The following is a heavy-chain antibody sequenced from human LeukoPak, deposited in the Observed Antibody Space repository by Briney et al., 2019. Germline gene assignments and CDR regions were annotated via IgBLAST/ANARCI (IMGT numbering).Heavy chain of an antibody. CDR3: ARSSGSGWSFFDY. D-gene: IGHD6-19*01. J-gene: IGHJ4*02. Sequence: GESLKISCKGSGYSFTSYWIGWLRQMPRKGLEWMGIIYPAGSDARYSPSFQGQVTLSADKSISTAYLQWSSLKASDTAMYYCARSSGSGWSFFDYWGQGTLVTVSS. CDR1: GYSFTSYW. V-gene: IGHV5-51*01. CDR2: IYPAGSDA.